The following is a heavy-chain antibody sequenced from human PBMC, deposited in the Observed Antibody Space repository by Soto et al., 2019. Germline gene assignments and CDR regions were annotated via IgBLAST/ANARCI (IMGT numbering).Heavy chain of an antibody. V-gene: IGHV4-34*01. CDR2: INHSGST. Sequence: ASETLSLTCAVYGGSFSGYYWSWIRQPPGKGLEWIGEINHSGSTNYNPSLKSRVTISVDTSKNQFSLKLSSVTAADTAVYYCARGRYYDFWSGPRLNRNWFDPWGQGTLVTVSS. CDR1: GGSFSGYY. J-gene: IGHJ5*02. D-gene: IGHD3-3*01. CDR3: ARGRYYDFWSGPRLNRNWFDP.